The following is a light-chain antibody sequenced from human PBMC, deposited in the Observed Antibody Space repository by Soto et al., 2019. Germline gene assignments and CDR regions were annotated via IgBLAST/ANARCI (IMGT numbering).Light chain of an antibody. V-gene: IGLV2-23*01. CDR2: DDN. CDR1: SSDVGSYNL. CDR3: CSYAGSSTLV. J-gene: IGLJ2*01. Sequence: QSVLTQPASVSGSPGQSITISCTGTSSDVGSYNLVSWYQQHPGKAPKLMIYDDNKRPSGVSNRFSGSKSGNTASLTISGLPAEDEADYHCCSYAGSSTLVFGGGTKLTVL.